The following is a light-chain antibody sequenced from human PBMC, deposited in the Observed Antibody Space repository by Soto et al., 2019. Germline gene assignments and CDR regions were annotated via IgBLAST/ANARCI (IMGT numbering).Light chain of an antibody. J-gene: IGKJ3*01. CDR3: QQYSNSPPEFT. CDR2: GAS. V-gene: IGKV3-20*01. Sequence: EIVLTQSPGTLSVSPGERVTLSCRASQSVSSNYLAWYQQRPGQAPRLLIFGASYRATGIPDRFSGGGSGTDFTLTISRLEPEDFAVYYCQQYSNSPPEFTFGPGTKVDTK. CDR1: QSVSSNY.